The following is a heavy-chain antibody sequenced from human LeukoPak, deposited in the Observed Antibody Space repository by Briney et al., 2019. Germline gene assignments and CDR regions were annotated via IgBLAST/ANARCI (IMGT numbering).Heavy chain of an antibody. CDR2: ISGSGRST. CDR3: AKGDSNDYGFTYYYYYMDV. CDR1: GFTFDDYA. Sequence: GRSLRLSCAASGFTFDDYAMHWVRQPPGKGLEWVSTISGSGRSTYYADSVKGRFTISRDNSKNTVYLHMSSLRAEDTAVYYCAKGDSNDYGFTYYYYYMDVWGKGTAVTVSS. D-gene: IGHD3/OR15-3a*01. V-gene: IGHV3-23*01. J-gene: IGHJ6*03.